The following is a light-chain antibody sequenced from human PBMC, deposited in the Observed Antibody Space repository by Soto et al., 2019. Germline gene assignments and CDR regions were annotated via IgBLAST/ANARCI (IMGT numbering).Light chain of an antibody. Sequence: DIQMTQAPSTLSGSLGHRVTITCRASQTISSWLAWYQQKPGEAPKLLMYKASSLDSGVPSRFSGSGSGTEFTLTISGLQPEDFATYYCQQYNSYAFSFGPGTKVDIK. CDR2: KAS. V-gene: IGKV1-5*03. J-gene: IGKJ3*01. CDR3: QQYNSYAFS. CDR1: QTISSW.